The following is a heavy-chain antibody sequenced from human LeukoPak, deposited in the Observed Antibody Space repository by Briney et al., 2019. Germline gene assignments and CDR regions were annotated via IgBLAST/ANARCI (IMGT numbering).Heavy chain of an antibody. CDR2: INPNSGGT. V-gene: IGHV1-2*02. J-gene: IGHJ4*02. CDR3: ARDPSVVVPAAILDY. Sequence: ASVKVSRKASGYTFTGYYMHWVRQAPGQGLEWMGWINPNSGGTNYAQKFQGRVTMTRDTSISTAYMELSRLRSDDTAVYYCARDPSVVVPAAILDYWGQGTLVTVSS. D-gene: IGHD2-2*02. CDR1: GYTFTGYY.